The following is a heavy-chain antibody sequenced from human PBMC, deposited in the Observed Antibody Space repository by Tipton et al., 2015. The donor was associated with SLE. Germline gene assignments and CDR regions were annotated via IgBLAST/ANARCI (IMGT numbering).Heavy chain of an antibody. Sequence: TLSLTCTVSGGSISGYQWSWIRQSPQKGLEWIGYVYDIGTTNYNPSVMSRVIVSMDTSRNQVSLKLSSVTAADTAVYYCASGGKRRPVLAPAVEVWGQGTLVTVSS. CDR2: VYDIGTT. CDR3: ASGGKRRPVLAPAVEV. V-gene: IGHV4-59*01. J-gene: IGHJ4*02. D-gene: IGHD2-15*01. CDR1: GGSISGYQ.